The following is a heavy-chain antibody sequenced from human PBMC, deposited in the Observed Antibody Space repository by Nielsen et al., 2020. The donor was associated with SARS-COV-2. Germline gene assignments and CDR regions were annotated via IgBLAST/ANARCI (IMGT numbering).Heavy chain of an antibody. CDR3: ARERLRLFDY. V-gene: IGHV4-59*13. CDR1: GGSFSGYY. Sequence: SETLSLTCAVYGGSFSGYYWSWIRQPPGKGLEWIGYIYYSGSTNYNPSLKSRVTISVDTSKNQFSLKLSSVTAADTAVYYCARERLRLFDYWGQGTLVTVSS. J-gene: IGHJ4*02. CDR2: IYYSGST. D-gene: IGHD5-12*01.